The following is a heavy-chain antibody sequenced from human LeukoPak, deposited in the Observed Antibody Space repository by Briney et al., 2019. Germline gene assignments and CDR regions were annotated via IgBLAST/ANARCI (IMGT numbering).Heavy chain of an antibody. D-gene: IGHD4-17*01. CDR2: IYDSGST. CDR1: GGSISSYY. J-gene: IGHJ4*02. Sequence: PSETLSLTCTVSGGSISSYYWSWIRQPPGKGLEWIGNIYDSGSTNYNPSLKSRVTISVYTSKNQFSLKLSSVTAADTAVYYCARHTEYGDHRIQYYFDYWGQGTLVTVSS. CDR3: ARHTEYGDHRIQYYFDY. V-gene: IGHV4-59*08.